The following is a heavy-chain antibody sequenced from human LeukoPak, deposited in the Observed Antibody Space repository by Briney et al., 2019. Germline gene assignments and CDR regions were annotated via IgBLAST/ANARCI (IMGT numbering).Heavy chain of an antibody. Sequence: SETLSLTCAVYGGSFSGYYWSWIRQPPGKGLEWIGEINQSGSTNYNPSLKSRVTISVDTSKNQFSLKLSSVTAADTAVYYCARTARWQLPPYFDYWGQGTLVTVSS. V-gene: IGHV4-34*01. D-gene: IGHD4-23*01. J-gene: IGHJ4*02. CDR2: INQSGST. CDR1: GGSFSGYY. CDR3: ARTARWQLPPYFDY.